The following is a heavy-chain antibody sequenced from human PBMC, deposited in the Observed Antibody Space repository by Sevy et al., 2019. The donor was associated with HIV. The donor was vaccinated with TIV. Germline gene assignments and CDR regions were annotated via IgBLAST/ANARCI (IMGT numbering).Heavy chain of an antibody. V-gene: IGHV1-2*02. Sequence: ASVKVSCKSSGYTFEGYYIHWVRQAPGQGLEWMGWINPNTGASKYAQKFQGRVTMTRDTSISTAYMELRGLRSDDTSMYYCVFVWRITVADGFDIWGQGTMVTVSS. CDR2: INPNTGAS. CDR1: GYTFEGYY. D-gene: IGHD6-19*01. CDR3: VFVWRITVADGFDI. J-gene: IGHJ3*02.